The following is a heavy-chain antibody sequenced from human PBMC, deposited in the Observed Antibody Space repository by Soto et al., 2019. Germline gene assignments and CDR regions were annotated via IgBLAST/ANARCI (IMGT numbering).Heavy chain of an antibody. Sequence: QLQLQESGPGLVKPSETLSLTCTVSGGSISSSSYYWGWIRQPPGKGLEWIGSIYYSGSTYYNPSLKSRVTISVDTSKNQFSLRLSSVTAAATAVYYCARRRVLRFLGASSVANNWFDPWGQGTLVTVSS. V-gene: IGHV4-39*01. D-gene: IGHD3-3*01. CDR3: ARRRVLRFLGASSVANNWFDP. CDR2: IYYSGST. CDR1: GGSISSSSYY. J-gene: IGHJ5*02.